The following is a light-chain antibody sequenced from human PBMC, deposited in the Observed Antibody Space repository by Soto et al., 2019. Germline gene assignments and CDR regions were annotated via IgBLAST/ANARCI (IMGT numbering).Light chain of an antibody. J-gene: IGLJ2*01. CDR1: SSNIGSNY. CDR3: GGWDDSLSGPV. CDR2: RNN. V-gene: IGLV1-47*01. Sequence: VLTQPPSASGTPGQRVNISCSGSSSNIGSNYVYWYRQFPGTAPKLLIQRNNQRPSGVPARFSGSKSGTSASLAISGLRSEDEADYYCGGWDDSLSGPVFGGGTKLTVL.